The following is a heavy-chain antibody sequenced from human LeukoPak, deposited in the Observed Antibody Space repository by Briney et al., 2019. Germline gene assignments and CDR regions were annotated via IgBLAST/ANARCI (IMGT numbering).Heavy chain of an antibody. CDR1: GGSFSGYY. Sequence: SETLSLTCAVYGGSFSGYYWSWIRQPPGKGLEWIGEINHSGSTNYNPSLKSRVTISVDTSKNQFSLKLSSVTAADTAVYYCARSTTIFGVVIKYYYYYYMDVWGKGTTVTVSS. CDR3: ARSTTIFGVVIKYYYYYYMDV. J-gene: IGHJ6*03. V-gene: IGHV4-34*01. D-gene: IGHD3-3*01. CDR2: INHSGST.